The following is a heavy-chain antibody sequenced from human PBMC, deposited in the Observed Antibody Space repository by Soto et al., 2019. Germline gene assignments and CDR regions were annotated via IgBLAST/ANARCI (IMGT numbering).Heavy chain of an antibody. D-gene: IGHD2-2*01. J-gene: IGHJ5*02. CDR2: IVVGSGNT. CDR3: TRRPWEYQLLPFDP. CDR1: GFTFTSSA. V-gene: IGHV1-58*01. Sequence: GASVKVSCKASGFTFTSSAVQWVRQARGQRLEWIGWIVVGSGNTNYAQRFQERVTITRDMSTSTAYMELSSLRSEDTAVYYCTRRPWEYQLLPFDPWGQGTLVTVSS.